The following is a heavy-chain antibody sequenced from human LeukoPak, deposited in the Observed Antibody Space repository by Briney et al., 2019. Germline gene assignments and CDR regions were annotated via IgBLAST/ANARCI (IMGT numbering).Heavy chain of an antibody. V-gene: IGHV4-31*03. Sequence: SETLSLTCTVSGVSISSGGYYWSWIRQHPGKGLEWIGYIYYSGSTYYNPSLKSRVTISVDTSKNQFSLKLSSETAADTAVYYCARVVWKATWIQLSHYYYHGMDVWGQGTTVTVSS. CDR2: IYYSGST. D-gene: IGHD5-18*01. CDR3: ARVVWKATWIQLSHYYYHGMDV. J-gene: IGHJ6*02. CDR1: GVSISSGGYY.